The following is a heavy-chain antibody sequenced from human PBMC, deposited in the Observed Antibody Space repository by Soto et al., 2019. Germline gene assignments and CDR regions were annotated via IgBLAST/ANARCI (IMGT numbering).Heavy chain of an antibody. D-gene: IGHD3-22*01. CDR1: GFTFSSYG. CDR2: IWYDGSNK. Sequence: SGGSLRLSCAASGFTFSSYGMHWVRQAPGKGLEWVAVIWYDGSNKYYADSVKGRFTISRDNSKNTLYLQMNSLRAEDTAVYYCARDLYYYDSSGYYLRDYYYYGMDVWGQGTTVTVSS. V-gene: IGHV3-33*01. J-gene: IGHJ6*02. CDR3: ARDLYYYDSSGYYLRDYYYYGMDV.